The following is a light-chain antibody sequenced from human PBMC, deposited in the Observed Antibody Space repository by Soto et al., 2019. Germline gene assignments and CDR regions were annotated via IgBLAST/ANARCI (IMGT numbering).Light chain of an antibody. J-gene: IGLJ3*02. V-gene: IGLV2-8*01. CDR2: EVN. Sequence: QSALTQPPSASGSPGQSVTISCTGSSSDVGGYNYVSWYQHHPGKAPRLMIYEVNKRPSGVPDRFSGSKSGNTASLTVSGLQDEDEADYYCSSYVGSNRGVFGGGTKLTVL. CDR1: SSDVGGYNY. CDR3: SSYVGSNRGV.